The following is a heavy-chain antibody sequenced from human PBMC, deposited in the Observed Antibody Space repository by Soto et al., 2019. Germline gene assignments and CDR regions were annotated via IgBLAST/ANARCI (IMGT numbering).Heavy chain of an antibody. Sequence: ASVKVSCKASGYTFTAHAMHWVRQAPGQGLEWMGWINAGNGNTKYSQKFQGRVTITRDTSASTAYMELSSLRSEDTAVYYCARVGPTYSIGWSTHLYNWFDPWGQGTLVTVSS. CDR2: INAGNGNT. J-gene: IGHJ5*02. V-gene: IGHV1-3*01. D-gene: IGHD6-19*01. CDR1: GYTFTAHA. CDR3: ARVGPTYSIGWSTHLYNWFDP.